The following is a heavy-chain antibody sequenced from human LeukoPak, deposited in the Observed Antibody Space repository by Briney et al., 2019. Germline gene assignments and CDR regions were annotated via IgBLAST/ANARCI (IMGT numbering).Heavy chain of an antibody. D-gene: IGHD1-26*01. V-gene: IGHV4-59*01. Sequence: SETLSLACTVSGGSISSYYWSWIRQPPGKGLEWIGYIYYSGSTNYNPSLKSRVTISVDTSKNQFSPKLSSVTAADTAVYYCASSIVGATTSGYYYYGMDVWGQGTTVTVSS. CDR1: GGSISSYY. CDR2: IYYSGST. CDR3: ASSIVGATTSGYYYYGMDV. J-gene: IGHJ6*02.